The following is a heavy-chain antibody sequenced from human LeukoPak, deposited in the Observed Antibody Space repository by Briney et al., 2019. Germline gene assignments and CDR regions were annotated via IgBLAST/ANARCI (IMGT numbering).Heavy chain of an antibody. CDR1: GYTFTSYG. V-gene: IGHV1-69*13. CDR2: IIPIFGTA. CDR3: ARDRYGSGRAYFDY. J-gene: IGHJ4*02. Sequence: SVKVSCKASGYTFTSYGISWVRQAPGQGLEWMGGIIPIFGTANYAQKFQGRVTITADESTSTACMELSSLRSEDTAVYYCARDRYGSGRAYFDYWGQGTLVTVSS. D-gene: IGHD3-10*01.